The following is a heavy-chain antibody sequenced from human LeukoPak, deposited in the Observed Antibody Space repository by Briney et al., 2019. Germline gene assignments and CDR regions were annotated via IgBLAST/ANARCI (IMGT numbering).Heavy chain of an antibody. Sequence: ASVKVSFTASGYTFTIYGISWVRQAPGQGLEWMGWISAYNGNTNYAQKLQGRVTMTTDTSTSTAYMELRSLRSDDTAVYYCARDLQDSGSHYWGQGTLVTVSS. J-gene: IGHJ4*02. CDR2: ISAYNGNT. CDR3: ARDLQDSGSHY. V-gene: IGHV1-18*01. D-gene: IGHD1-26*01. CDR1: GYTFTIYG.